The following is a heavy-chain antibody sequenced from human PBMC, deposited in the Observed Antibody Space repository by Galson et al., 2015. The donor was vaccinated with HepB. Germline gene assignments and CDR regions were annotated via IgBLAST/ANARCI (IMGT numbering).Heavy chain of an antibody. CDR3: ARVGLTYYYVDY. J-gene: IGHJ4*02. V-gene: IGHV1-18*01. CDR1: GSTFNNYI. D-gene: IGHD3/OR15-3a*01. Sequence: QSGAEVKRPGASVKVSCKASGSTFNNYIIAWVRQAPGQGLEWLGLITAYNGNTKFAQSLQGRVTMTTDTSTRTAYMELKSLRPDDTALYYCARVGLTYYYVDYWGQGTLGTGSS. CDR2: ITAYNGNT.